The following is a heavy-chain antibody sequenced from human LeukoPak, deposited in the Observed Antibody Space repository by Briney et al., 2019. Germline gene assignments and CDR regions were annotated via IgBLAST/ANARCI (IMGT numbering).Heavy chain of an antibody. V-gene: IGHV3-21*01. CDR2: ISSSSSYI. Sequence: PGGSLRLSCAASGLTFSSYSMNWVRQAPGKGLEWGSSISSSSSYIYYADSVKGRFTISRDNAKNSLYLQMNSLRAEDTAVYYCARGVTSSSSSTTGDYWGQGTLVTVSS. CDR3: ARGVTSSSSSTTGDY. J-gene: IGHJ4*02. D-gene: IGHD6-6*01. CDR1: GLTFSSYS.